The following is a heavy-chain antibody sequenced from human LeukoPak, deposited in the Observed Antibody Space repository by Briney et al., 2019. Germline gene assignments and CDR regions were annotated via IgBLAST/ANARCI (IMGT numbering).Heavy chain of an antibody. CDR1: GFTFSNYN. CDR3: ARIDAFDI. Sequence: GGSLRLSCAASGFTFSNYNMNWVRQAPGKGLEWVSYISSRGSYTYYADSVKGRFTISRDNAKNSLYLQMNSLRAEDTAVCYCARIDAFDIWGQGTMVTVSS. V-gene: IGHV3-21*06. J-gene: IGHJ3*02. CDR2: ISSRGSYT.